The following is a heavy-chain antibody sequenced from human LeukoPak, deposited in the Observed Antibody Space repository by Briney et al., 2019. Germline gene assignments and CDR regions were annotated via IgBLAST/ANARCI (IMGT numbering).Heavy chain of an antibody. CDR3: ARGVPYGDYYFDY. Sequence: SETLSLTCAVYGGSFGGYYWSWIRQPPGKGLEWIGEINHSGSTNYNPSLKSRVTISVDTSKNQFSLKLSSVTAADTAVYYCARGVPYGDYYFDYWGQGTLVTVSS. J-gene: IGHJ4*02. V-gene: IGHV4-34*01. CDR1: GGSFGGYY. CDR2: INHSGST. D-gene: IGHD4-17*01.